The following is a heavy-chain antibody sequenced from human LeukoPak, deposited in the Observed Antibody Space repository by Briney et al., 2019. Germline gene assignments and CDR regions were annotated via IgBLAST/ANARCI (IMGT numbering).Heavy chain of an antibody. D-gene: IGHD4/OR15-4a*01. V-gene: IGHV3-21*01. CDR2: ISSSSSYI. CDR1: GFTFSSYS. Sequence: GGSLRLSCAASGFTFSSYSMNWVRQAPGKGLEWVSSISSSSSYIYYADSVKGRFTISRDNAKNSLYLQMDSLRAEDTAVYYCARRAGAYSHPYDYWGQGTLVTVSS. CDR3: ARRAGAYSHPYDY. J-gene: IGHJ4*02.